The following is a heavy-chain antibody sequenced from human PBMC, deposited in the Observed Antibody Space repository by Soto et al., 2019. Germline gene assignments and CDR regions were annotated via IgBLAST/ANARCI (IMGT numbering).Heavy chain of an antibody. CDR1: GFNFDDYI. J-gene: IGHJ6*02. Sequence: GGSLRLSCAASGFNFDDYIIHWVRQAPGKGLEWVSLITWDASSTSYADSVKGRFTISRDNSKNSLYLQMNSLRDGDTALYHCAKDIRTRGYYGMDVWGQGTTVTVS. CDR3: AKDIRTRGYYGMDV. CDR2: ITWDASST. V-gene: IGHV3-43*01. D-gene: IGHD3-10*01.